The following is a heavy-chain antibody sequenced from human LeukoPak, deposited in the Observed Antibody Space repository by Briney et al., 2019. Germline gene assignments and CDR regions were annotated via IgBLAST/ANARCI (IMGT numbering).Heavy chain of an antibody. CDR1: EFTFDSHW. CDR3: AIAAAGTIGNWFDP. D-gene: IGHD6-13*01. CDR2: INTGGSSI. Sequence: QTGGSLRLSCAASEFTFDSHWMHWVRQTPGKGLVWISRINTGGSSIVYADSVKGRFTISRDNAKNTLYLQMNSLRAEDTAVYYCAIAAAGTIGNWFDPWGQGTLVTVSS. V-gene: IGHV3-74*01. J-gene: IGHJ5*02.